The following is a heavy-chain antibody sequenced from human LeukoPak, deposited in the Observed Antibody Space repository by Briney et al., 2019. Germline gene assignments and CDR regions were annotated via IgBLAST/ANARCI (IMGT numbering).Heavy chain of an antibody. V-gene: IGHV4-31*03. D-gene: IGHD5-18*01. CDR2: IYYSGST. CDR3: ARGKIQLRSGTKRPDAFDI. CDR1: GGSISSGGYY. Sequence: SQTLSLTYTVSGGSISSGGYYWSWIRQHPGKGLEWIGYIYYSGSTYYNPSLKSRVTISVDTSKNQFSLKLSSVTAADTAVYYCARGKIQLRSGTKRPDAFDIWGQGTMVTVSS. J-gene: IGHJ3*02.